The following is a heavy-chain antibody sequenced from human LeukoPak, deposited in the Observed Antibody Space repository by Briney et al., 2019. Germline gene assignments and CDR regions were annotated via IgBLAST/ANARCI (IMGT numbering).Heavy chain of an antibody. CDR3: ARDPNYCGGDCYSTINWFDP. Sequence: ASVKVSCKASGYTFTGYYMHWVRQAPGQGLEWMGWINPNSGGTNYAQKFQGRVTMTRDTSISTAYMELSRLRSDDTAVYYCARDPNYCGGDCYSTINWFDPWGQGTLVTVSS. V-gene: IGHV1-2*02. CDR1: GYTFTGYY. D-gene: IGHD2-21*02. CDR2: INPNSGGT. J-gene: IGHJ5*02.